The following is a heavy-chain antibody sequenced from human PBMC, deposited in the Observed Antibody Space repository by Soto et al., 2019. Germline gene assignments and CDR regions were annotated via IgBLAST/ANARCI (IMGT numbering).Heavy chain of an antibody. D-gene: IGHD2-2*02. Sequence: GGSLRLSCAASGFTFSSYSMNWVRQAPGKGLEWVSSISSSSSYIYYADSVKGRFTISRDNAKNSLYLQMNSLRAEDTAVYYCARDGDGYCSSTSCYTNFDYWGQGTLVTVSS. J-gene: IGHJ4*02. CDR3: ARDGDGYCSSTSCYTNFDY. CDR2: ISSSSSYI. CDR1: GFTFSSYS. V-gene: IGHV3-21*01.